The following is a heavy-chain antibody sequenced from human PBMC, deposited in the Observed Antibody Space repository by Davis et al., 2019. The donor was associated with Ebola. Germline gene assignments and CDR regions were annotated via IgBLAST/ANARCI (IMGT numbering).Heavy chain of an antibody. CDR1: GGSFSGSY. CDR2: ISHSGST. V-gene: IGHV4-34*01. D-gene: IGHD5-12*01. J-gene: IGHJ4*02. CDR3: ARHHGGNSGYDLDY. Sequence: MPSETLSLTCAVYGGSFSGSYWSWIRQPPGKGLEWIGSISHSGSTYFTPSLASRVTISIDTSKNQFSLKLSSVTAADTAVYYCARHHGGNSGYDLDYWGQGTLVTVSS.